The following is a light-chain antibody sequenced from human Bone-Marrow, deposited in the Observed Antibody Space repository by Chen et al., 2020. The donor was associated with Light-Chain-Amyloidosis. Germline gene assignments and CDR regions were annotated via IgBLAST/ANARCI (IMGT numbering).Light chain of an antibody. Sequence: HSALPLPPSLSGSPGQSNTLSCPGTSSDVGGDNHVSWYQQHPDKAPKLMIYEVTNRPSWVTDRFSGAKSDNTASLTISGLQTEDEADYFCSSYTITNTLVFGSGTRVTVL. V-gene: IGLV2-14*01. CDR3: SSYTITNTLV. CDR2: EVT. CDR1: SSDVGGDNH. J-gene: IGLJ1*01.